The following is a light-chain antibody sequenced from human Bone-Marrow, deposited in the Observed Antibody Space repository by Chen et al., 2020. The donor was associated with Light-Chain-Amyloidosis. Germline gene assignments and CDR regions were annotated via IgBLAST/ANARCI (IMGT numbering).Light chain of an antibody. CDR3: QSADSSGTYEVI. V-gene: IGLV3-25*03. J-gene: IGLJ2*01. Sequence: SYELTQPPSVSVSPGQTARITCSGDDLPTKYAYWYRQKPGQAPVLVIHRDAERPSGISERFSGSSSGTQATLTISGVQAEDEADYHCQSADSSGTYEVIFGGGTKLTVL. CDR1: DLPTKY. CDR2: RDA.